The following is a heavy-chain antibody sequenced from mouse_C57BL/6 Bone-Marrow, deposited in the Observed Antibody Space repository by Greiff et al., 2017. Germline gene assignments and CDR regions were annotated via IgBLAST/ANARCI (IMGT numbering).Heavy chain of an antibody. J-gene: IGHJ1*03. CDR1: GYTFSSYW. CDR2: INPSNGGT. CDR3: AREGGTTVVGYFDV. Sequence: QVQLQQPGTELVKPGASVKLSCKASGYTFSSYWMHWVKQRPGQGLEWIGNINPSNGGTNYNEKFKSKATLTVDNSSSTAYLELSSLTSEDSAVYYWAREGGTTVVGYFDVWGTGTTVTVSS. D-gene: IGHD1-1*01. V-gene: IGHV1-53*01.